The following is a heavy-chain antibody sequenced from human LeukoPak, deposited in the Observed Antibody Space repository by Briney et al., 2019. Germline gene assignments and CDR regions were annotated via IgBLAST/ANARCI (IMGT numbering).Heavy chain of an antibody. CDR2: INHSGST. CDR3: ARGRGVTTFHQGGDY. J-gene: IGHJ4*02. V-gene: IGHV4-34*01. Sequence: SETLSLTCAVSGGSFSGYYWSWIRQPPGKGLEWIGEINHSGSTNYNPSLKSRVTISVDTSKNQFSLKLSSVTAADTAVYYCARGRGVTTFHQGGDYWGQGTLVTVSS. CDR1: GGSFSGYY. D-gene: IGHD4-17*01.